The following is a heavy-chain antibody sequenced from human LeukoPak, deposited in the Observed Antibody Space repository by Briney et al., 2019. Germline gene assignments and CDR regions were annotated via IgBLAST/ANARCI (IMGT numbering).Heavy chain of an antibody. J-gene: IGHJ3*02. CDR2: ISYDGSNK. CDR3: AKEMRGYSYGNDAFDI. Sequence: GGSLRLSCAASGFTFSSYGMHWVRQAPGKGLEWVAVISYDGSNKYYADSVKGRFTISRDNSKNTLYLQMNSLRAEDTAVYYCAKEMRGYSYGNDAFDIWGQGTMVTVSS. V-gene: IGHV3-30*18. D-gene: IGHD5-18*01. CDR1: GFTFSSYG.